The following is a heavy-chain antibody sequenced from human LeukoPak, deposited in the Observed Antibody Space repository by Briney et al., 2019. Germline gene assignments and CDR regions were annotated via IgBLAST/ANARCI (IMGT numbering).Heavy chain of an antibody. D-gene: IGHD5-12*01. J-gene: IGHJ6*04. CDR2: ISAYNGNT. V-gene: IGHV1-18*04. CDR1: GYTFTSYG. Sequence: ASVKVSCKASGYTFTSYGISWVRQAPGQGLEWMGWISAYNGNTNYAQKLQGGVTMTTDTSTSTAYMELRSLRYDDTAVYYCARGRSGYDNYYYYGMDVWGKGTTVTVSS. CDR3: ARGRSGYDNYYYYGMDV.